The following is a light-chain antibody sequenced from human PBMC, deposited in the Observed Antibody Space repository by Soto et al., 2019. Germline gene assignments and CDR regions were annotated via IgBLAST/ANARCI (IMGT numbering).Light chain of an antibody. CDR3: PQYGRSPPYT. V-gene: IGKV3-20*01. Sequence: EVVLTQSPGTLSLSPGERATLSCRASQSISNNYFAWYQQKPGQAPRLLIFGSSGRATGIPDRFSGSGSGTDFTLTISRLEPEDFAVCYWPQYGRSPPYTFGQGTKLEIK. J-gene: IGKJ2*01. CDR1: QSISNNY. CDR2: GSS.